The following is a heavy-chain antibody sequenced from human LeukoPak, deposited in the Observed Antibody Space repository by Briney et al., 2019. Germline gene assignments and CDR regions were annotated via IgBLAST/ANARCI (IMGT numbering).Heavy chain of an antibody. D-gene: IGHD5-18*01. CDR1: GGSISSYY. CDR3: ARVRPYSYGGSDAFDI. CDR2: IYYSGST. Sequence: SETLSLTCTVSGGSISSYYWSWIRQPPGKGLEWIGYIYYSGSTNYNPSLKSRVTISVDTSKNQFSLKLSSVTAADTAVYYCARVRPYSYGGSDAFDIWGQGTMVTVSS. J-gene: IGHJ3*02. V-gene: IGHV4-59*01.